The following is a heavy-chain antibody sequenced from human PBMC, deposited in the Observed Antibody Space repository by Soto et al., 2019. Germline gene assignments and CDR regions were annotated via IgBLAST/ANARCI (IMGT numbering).Heavy chain of an antibody. CDR3: ARDETDFLDY. D-gene: IGHD3-3*01. V-gene: IGHV3-30*03. J-gene: IGHJ4*02. Sequence: PGASLRLSCATSGFTFSSYGMHRARQTPVKGLEWVAVISYDGSNKYYADSVKGRFTISRDNSKNALYLQMNSLRVEDTAVYYCARDETDFLDYWGQGTLVTVSS. CDR2: ISYDGSNK. CDR1: GFTFSSYG.